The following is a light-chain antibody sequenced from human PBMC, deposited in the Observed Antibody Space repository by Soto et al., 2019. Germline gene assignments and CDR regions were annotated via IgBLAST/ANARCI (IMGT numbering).Light chain of an antibody. CDR2: GAS. Sequence: IVLTQSPGTLSLSPGERATLSCRASQSVSSYLAWYQQKPGQAPRLLIYGASTRAAGIPARFSGSGSGTEFTLTISSLQAEDFAVYYCQQYANWPSTFGQGTRLEIK. CDR3: QQYANWPST. V-gene: IGKV3-15*01. CDR1: QSVSSY. J-gene: IGKJ5*01.